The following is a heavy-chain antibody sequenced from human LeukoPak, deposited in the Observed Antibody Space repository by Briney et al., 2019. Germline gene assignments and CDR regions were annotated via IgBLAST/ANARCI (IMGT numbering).Heavy chain of an antibody. CDR2: IKSKTDGGTT. V-gene: IGHV3-15*01. D-gene: IGHD6-13*01. J-gene: IGHJ4*02. CDR3: TTDGPIAAAGDFDY. CDR1: GFTFSNAW. Sequence: GSLRLSCAASGFTFSNAWMSWVRQAPGKGLEWVGRIKSKTDGGTTDYAAPVKGRFTISRDDSKNTLYLQMNSLKAEDTAVYYCTTDGPIAAAGDFDYWGQGTLVTVSS.